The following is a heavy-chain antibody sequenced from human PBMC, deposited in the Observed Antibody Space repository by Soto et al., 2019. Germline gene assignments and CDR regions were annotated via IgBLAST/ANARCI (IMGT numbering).Heavy chain of an antibody. CDR2: IYNTGRT. CDR1: VGSVNSDYYY. Sequence: SETLSFTSTVSVGSVNSDYYYWSWSRQPPGKGLEWIGYIYNTGRTNYTPALESRVTISLDTSRNQFSLTVSSVTAADTAVFYCAREYSNSPEAFDYWGQGALVTVSS. V-gene: IGHV4-61*01. CDR3: AREYSNSPEAFDY. J-gene: IGHJ4*02. D-gene: IGHD6-6*01.